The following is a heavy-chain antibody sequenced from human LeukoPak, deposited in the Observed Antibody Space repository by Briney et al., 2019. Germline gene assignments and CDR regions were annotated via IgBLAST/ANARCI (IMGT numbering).Heavy chain of an antibody. Sequence: GGSLRLSCAASGFTFSSYAMHWVRQAPVKGLEDVSAIRSNGCSTYYANSVKGRFHISRDNSKNTLYLQMVSMRAEGTAVYYCARLGVGSLVDFWGRVTLVTVSS. CDR3: ARLGVGSLVDF. CDR1: GFTFSSYA. D-gene: IGHD1-26*01. J-gene: IGHJ4*02. CDR2: IRSNGCST. V-gene: IGHV3-64*01.